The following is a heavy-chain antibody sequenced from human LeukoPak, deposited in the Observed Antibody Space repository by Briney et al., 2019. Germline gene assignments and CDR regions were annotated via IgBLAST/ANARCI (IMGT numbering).Heavy chain of an antibody. V-gene: IGHV3-23*01. CDR2: ITGSGDSA. J-gene: IGHJ4*02. CDR3: AKDEAWRPAAD. D-gene: IGHD2-2*01. Sequence: PGGSLRLSCAPSGFTFTNYAMSWVRQAPGKGLEWVSSITGSGDSAYYADSVKGRFTISRDNSKDTLYLQMNSLRAEDTVIYFCAKDEAWRPAADWGQGTLVTVSS. CDR1: GFTFTNYA.